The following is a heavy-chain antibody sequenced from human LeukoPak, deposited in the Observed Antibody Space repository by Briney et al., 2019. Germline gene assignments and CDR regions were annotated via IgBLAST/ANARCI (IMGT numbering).Heavy chain of an antibody. CDR3: ARGMVGATAGSDAFDI. CDR1: GGSISSGGYY. J-gene: IGHJ3*02. D-gene: IGHD1-26*01. Sequence: PSETLSLTCTVSGGSISSGGYYWSWIRQPPGKGLEWIGHIYHSGSTYYNPSLKSRVTISVDRSKNQFSLKLSSVTAADTAVYYCARGMVGATAGSDAFDIWGQGTMVTVSS. CDR2: IYHSGST. V-gene: IGHV4-30-2*01.